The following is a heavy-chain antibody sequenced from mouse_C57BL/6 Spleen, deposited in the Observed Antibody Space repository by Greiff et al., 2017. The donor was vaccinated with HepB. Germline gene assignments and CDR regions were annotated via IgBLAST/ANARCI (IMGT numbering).Heavy chain of an antibody. V-gene: IGHV1-9*01. Sequence: QVQLQESGAELMKPGASVKLSCKATGYTFTGYWIEWVKQRPGQGLEWIGEILPRSGSTNYNEKFKGKATFTADTSSNTAYMELRSLTTEDSAVYYCARWRRYGERYYFDYWGQGTTLTVSS. CDR3: ARWRRYGERYYFDY. CDR1: GYTFTGYW. CDR2: ILPRSGST. J-gene: IGHJ2*01. D-gene: IGHD1-2*01.